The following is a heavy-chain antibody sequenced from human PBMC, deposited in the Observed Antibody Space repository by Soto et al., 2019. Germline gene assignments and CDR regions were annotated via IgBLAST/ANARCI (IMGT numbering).Heavy chain of an antibody. Sequence: GGSLRLSCAASGFTFSSYAMSWVRQAPGKGLEWVSAISGSGGSTYYADSVKGRFTISRDNSKNTLYLQMNSLRAEDTAVYYCAKGRGSRGVVGNWGEFDPWGQGTLVTVSS. CDR3: AKGRGSRGVVGNWGEFDP. CDR1: GFTFSSYA. CDR2: ISGSGGST. D-gene: IGHD7-27*01. V-gene: IGHV3-23*01. J-gene: IGHJ5*02.